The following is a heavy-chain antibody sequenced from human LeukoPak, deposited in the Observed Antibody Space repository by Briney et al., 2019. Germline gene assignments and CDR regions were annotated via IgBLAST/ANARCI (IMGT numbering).Heavy chain of an antibody. D-gene: IGHD3-10*01. V-gene: IGHV3-30*04. Sequence: PGGSLRLSCAASGFAFSSYAMHWVRQAPGKGLEWVAVISYDGSNKYYADSVKGRFTISRDNSKNTLYLQMNSLRAEDTAVYYCAREGSGPYFQHWGQGTLVTVSS. CDR1: GFAFSSYA. CDR3: AREGSGPYFQH. J-gene: IGHJ1*01. CDR2: ISYDGSNK.